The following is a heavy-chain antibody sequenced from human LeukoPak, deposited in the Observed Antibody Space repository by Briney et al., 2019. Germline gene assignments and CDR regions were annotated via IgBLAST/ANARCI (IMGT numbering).Heavy chain of an antibody. J-gene: IGHJ6*02. V-gene: IGHV1-2*04. CDR2: INPNSGGT. D-gene: IGHD2-15*01. CDR1: GYTFTSYY. CDR3: ARDVCSGGSCYFYGMDV. Sequence: ASVKVSCKASGYTFTSYYMHWVRQALGQGREWMGWINPNSGGTNYAQKFQGWVTMTRDTSISTAYMELSRLRSDDTAVYYCARDVCSGGSCYFYGMDVWGQGTTVTVSS.